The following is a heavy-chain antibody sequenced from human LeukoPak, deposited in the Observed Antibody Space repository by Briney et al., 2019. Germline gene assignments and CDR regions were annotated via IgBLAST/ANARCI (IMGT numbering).Heavy chain of an antibody. J-gene: IGHJ4*02. D-gene: IGHD3-22*01. CDR1: GFTFSSYA. Sequence: GGSLRLSCAASGFTFSSYAMHWVRQAPGKGLEWVAVISYDGSNKYYADSVKGRFTISRDNSKNTLYLQMNSLRAEDTAVYYCAGVHYDSSGYFDYWGQGTLVTVSS. V-gene: IGHV3-30-3*01. CDR3: AGVHYDSSGYFDY. CDR2: ISYDGSNK.